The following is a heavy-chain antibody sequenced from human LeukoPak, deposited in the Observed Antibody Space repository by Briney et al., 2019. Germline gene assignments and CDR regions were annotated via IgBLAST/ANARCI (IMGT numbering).Heavy chain of an antibody. Sequence: GGSLRLSCAASGFTFSSYWMHWVRQAPGKGLVWVSRINSDGSSTSYADSVKGRFTISRDNAKNTLYLQMNSLRAEDTAVYYCASACGGDCYYTTSFDYWGQGTLVTVSS. CDR2: INSDGSST. J-gene: IGHJ4*02. V-gene: IGHV3-74*01. D-gene: IGHD2-21*02. CDR1: GFTFSSYW. CDR3: ASACGGDCYYTTSFDY.